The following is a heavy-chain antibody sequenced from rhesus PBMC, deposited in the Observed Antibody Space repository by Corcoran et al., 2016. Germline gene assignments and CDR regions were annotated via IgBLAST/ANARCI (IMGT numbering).Heavy chain of an antibody. J-gene: IGHJ3*01. V-gene: IGHV4-122*02. CDR2: ISYSGIT. Sequence: QVQLQESGPGLVKPSETLSLTCAVSGGSLSRRYYYWRWLRPAPGKGLEWIGYISYSGITSYNPSLKSRVTISRDTAKNQFSLKLTSMTAADTAVYYCARLSSSDAFDFWGQGLRVTVSS. CDR1: GGSLSRRYYY. CDR3: ARLSSSDAFDF. D-gene: IGHD6-43*01.